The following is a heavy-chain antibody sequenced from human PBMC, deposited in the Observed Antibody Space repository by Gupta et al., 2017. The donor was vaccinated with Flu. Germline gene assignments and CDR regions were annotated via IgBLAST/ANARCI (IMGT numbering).Heavy chain of an antibody. Sequence: QVQLVQSGAEVKKPGASVKVSCKASGYTFTSYGISWVRQAPGQGLEWMGWISAYNGNTNYAQKLQGRVTMTTDTSTSTADMELRSLRSEETAVYYCARGLVTTEVEEYYLDYWGQGTLVTVYS. D-gene: IGHD4-17*01. CDR3: ARGLVTTEVEEYYLDY. J-gene: IGHJ4*02. V-gene: IGHV1-18*01. CDR2: ISAYNGNT. CDR1: GYTFTSYG.